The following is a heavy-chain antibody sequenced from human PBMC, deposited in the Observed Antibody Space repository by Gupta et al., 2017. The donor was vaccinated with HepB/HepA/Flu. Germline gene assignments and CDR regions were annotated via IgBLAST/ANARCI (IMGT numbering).Heavy chain of an antibody. CDR3: ANSPERGDILLFDY. Sequence: EVQLLESGGGLVQPGGSLRLSCAASGFTFSSYAMSWVRQAPGKGLGGVSAISGSGGRTYYADAGKGRFTISRDNSKNTLYRQMQSLRAEETAVYYCANSPERGDILLFDYGVEGPMVTVSS. V-gene: IGHV3-23*01. J-gene: IGHJ4*02. CDR1: GFTFSSYA. D-gene: IGHD3-16*01. CDR2: ISGSGGRT.